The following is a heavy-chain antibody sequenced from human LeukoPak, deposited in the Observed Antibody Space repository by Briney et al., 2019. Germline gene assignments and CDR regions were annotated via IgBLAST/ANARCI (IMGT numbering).Heavy chain of an antibody. CDR1: GYTFTGYY. D-gene: IGHD3-10*01. J-gene: IGHJ3*02. V-gene: IGHV1-2*02. CDR3: ARETYYYGSGSSRDAFDI. CDR2: INPNSGGT. Sequence: ASVKVSCKASGYTFTGYYMHWVRQAPGQGLEWMGWINPNSGGTNYAQKFQGRVTMTRDTSISTAYMELSRLRSDDTAVYYCARETYYYGSGSSRDAFDIWAKGQWSPSLQ.